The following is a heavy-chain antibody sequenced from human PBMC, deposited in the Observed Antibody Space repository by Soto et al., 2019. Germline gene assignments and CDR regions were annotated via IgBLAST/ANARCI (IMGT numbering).Heavy chain of an antibody. V-gene: IGHV1-46*01. J-gene: IGHJ6*02. CDR2: INPSGGST. D-gene: IGHD2-2*02. Sequence: GASGKVSCKASGYTFTSYYMHWVRQAPGQGLEWMGIINPSGGSTSYAQKFQGRVTMTRDTSTSTVYMELSSLRSEDTAVYYCARDYCSSTSCYNGYYGMDVWGQGTTVTVSS. CDR1: GYTFTSYY. CDR3: ARDYCSSTSCYNGYYGMDV.